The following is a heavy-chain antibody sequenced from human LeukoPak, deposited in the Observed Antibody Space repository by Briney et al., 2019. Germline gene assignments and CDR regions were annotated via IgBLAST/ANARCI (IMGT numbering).Heavy chain of an antibody. CDR3: ARVLQNYYYLDV. Sequence: SETLSPTCTVSGVSISSHYWSWVRQPPGKGLEWIGNIYDSESTHYKSSLKSRVTISVDTSKNQFSLRLRSVTAADTAVYYCARVLQNYYYLDVWGKGTTVTVSS. J-gene: IGHJ6*03. CDR2: IYDSEST. CDR1: GVSISSHY. D-gene: IGHD3-3*01. V-gene: IGHV4-59*11.